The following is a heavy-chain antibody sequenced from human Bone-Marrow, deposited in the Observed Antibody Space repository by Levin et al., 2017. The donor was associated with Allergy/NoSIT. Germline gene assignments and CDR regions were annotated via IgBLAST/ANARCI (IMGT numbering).Heavy chain of an antibody. Sequence: PGGSLRLSCAASGFTFSSYAMHWVRQAPGKGLEWVAVISYDGSNKYYADSVKGRFTISRDNSKNTLYLQMNSLRAEDTAVYYCASEFPHNYDFWSGYTSAYYYGMDVWGQGTTVTVSS. J-gene: IGHJ6*02. D-gene: IGHD3-3*01. CDR1: GFTFSSYA. V-gene: IGHV3-30-3*01. CDR3: ASEFPHNYDFWSGYTSAYYYGMDV. CDR2: ISYDGSNK.